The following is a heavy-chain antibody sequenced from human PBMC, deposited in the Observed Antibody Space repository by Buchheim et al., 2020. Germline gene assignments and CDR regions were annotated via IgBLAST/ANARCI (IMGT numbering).Heavy chain of an antibody. J-gene: IGHJ4*02. Sequence: EVQLVESGGGLVQPGGSLRLSCVTSGFTFSSFWMRWVRQAPGQGLEWVASIKHAGSEKQYVDSVKGRFTISRDDAKNSLYLQMSSLRAEDTAVYYCARVQPHWDHLGQGTL. CDR2: IKHAGSEK. CDR3: ARVQPHWDH. CDR1: GFTFSSFW. D-gene: IGHD1-1*01. V-gene: IGHV3-7*01.